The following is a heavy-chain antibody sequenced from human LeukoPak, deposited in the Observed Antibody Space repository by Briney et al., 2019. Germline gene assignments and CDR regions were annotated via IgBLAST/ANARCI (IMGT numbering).Heavy chain of an antibody. J-gene: IGHJ6*03. CDR3: ARSNLEDYYYYMDV. D-gene: IGHD4/OR15-4a*01. V-gene: IGHV4-59*01. CDR1: GGSISSYY. Sequence: SETLSLTCTVSGGSISSYYWSWIRQPPGKGLEWIGYIYYSGSTNYNPSLKSRVTISVDTSKNQFSLKLSSVTAADTAVYYCARSNLEDYYYYMDVWGKGTTVTVSS. CDR2: IYYSGST.